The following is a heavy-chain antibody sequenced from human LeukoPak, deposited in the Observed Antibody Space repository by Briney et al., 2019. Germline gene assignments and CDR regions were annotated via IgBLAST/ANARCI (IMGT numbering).Heavy chain of an antibody. V-gene: IGHV3-30*18. Sequence: GGSLRLSCAASGFTFNSYGMHWVRQAPGKGLEWVAVISYDGRNKYYADSVKGRFTISRDNSKNTLYLQMNSLRAEDTAVYYCAKDKLISMLAFNSSSGMDVGAKGPRSASP. CDR1: GFTFNSYG. CDR3: AKDKLISMLAFNSSSGMDV. CDR2: ISYDGRNK. D-gene: IGHD2-8*01. J-gene: IGHJ6*02.